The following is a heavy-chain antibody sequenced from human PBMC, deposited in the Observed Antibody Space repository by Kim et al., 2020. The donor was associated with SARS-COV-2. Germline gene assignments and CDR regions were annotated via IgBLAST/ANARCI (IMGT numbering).Heavy chain of an antibody. CDR1: GFTFGDYA. V-gene: IGHV3-49*04. CDR2: IRSKAYGGTT. Sequence: GGSLRLSCTASGFTFGDYAMSWVRQAPGKGLEWVGFIRSKAYGGTTEYAASVKGRFTISRDDSKSIAYLQMNSLKTEDTAVYYCTRDRVEFWSGYFDYWGQGTLVTVSS. D-gene: IGHD3-3*01. J-gene: IGHJ4*02. CDR3: TRDRVEFWSGYFDY.